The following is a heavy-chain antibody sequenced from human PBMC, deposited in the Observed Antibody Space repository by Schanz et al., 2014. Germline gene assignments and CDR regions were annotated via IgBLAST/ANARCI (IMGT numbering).Heavy chain of an antibody. CDR3: ARDKGGYYPFDY. CDR1: GFTFSAYG. D-gene: IGHD3-3*01. V-gene: IGHV3-33*01. CDR2: IWYDGNNK. J-gene: IGHJ4*02. Sequence: QVQLVESGGGVVQPGRSLRLSCAASGFTFSAYGMHWVRQAPGKGLEWVAVIWYDGNNKYYADSVKGRFTISRDNSKNTLYLQMNSLRAEDTALYYCARDKGGYYPFDYWGRGTLVTVSS.